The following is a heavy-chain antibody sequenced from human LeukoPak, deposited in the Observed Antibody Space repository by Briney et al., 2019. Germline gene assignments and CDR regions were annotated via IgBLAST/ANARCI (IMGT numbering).Heavy chain of an antibody. CDR1: GGSISTSNYY. D-gene: IGHD3-22*01. CDR2: IFYSGST. Sequence: SETLSLTCTVSGGSISTSNYYWGWIRQPPGKGLEWIGNIFYSGSTYYSPSLKSRVTISLDTSRNQFSLKLSSVTAADTAVYYCARDSSGYYLFDYWGQGTLVTVSS. CDR3: ARDSSGYYLFDY. V-gene: IGHV4-39*07. J-gene: IGHJ4*02.